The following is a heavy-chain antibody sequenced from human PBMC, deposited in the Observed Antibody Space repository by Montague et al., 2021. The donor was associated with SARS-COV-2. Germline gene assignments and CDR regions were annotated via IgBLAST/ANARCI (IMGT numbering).Heavy chain of an antibody. CDR1: VFTFSKYS. Sequence: SLRLSCAASVFTFSKYSMNWVRQAPGKGLEWVSSISTSSLYIYYPASVKGRFTISRANAKNSLFLQMDSLRAEDTAVYYCARALSASYSVGGDSFDIWGHGTMVTVSS. CDR3: ARALSASYSVGGDSFDI. J-gene: IGHJ3*02. V-gene: IGHV3-21*01. D-gene: IGHD5/OR15-5a*01. CDR2: ISTSSLYI.